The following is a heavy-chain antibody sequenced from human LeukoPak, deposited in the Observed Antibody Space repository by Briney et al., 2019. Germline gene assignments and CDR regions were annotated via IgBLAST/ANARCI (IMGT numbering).Heavy chain of an antibody. Sequence: ASVKVSCKASGYTFTSYGISWVRQAPGQGLEWMGWINPNSGGTNYAQKFQGRVTMTRDTSISTAYMELSRLRSDDTAVYYCARGAPTYYYDSSGYYSFDYWGQGTLVTVSS. J-gene: IGHJ4*02. CDR1: GYTFTSYG. CDR3: ARGAPTYYYDSSGYYSFDY. CDR2: INPNSGGT. D-gene: IGHD3-22*01. V-gene: IGHV1-2*02.